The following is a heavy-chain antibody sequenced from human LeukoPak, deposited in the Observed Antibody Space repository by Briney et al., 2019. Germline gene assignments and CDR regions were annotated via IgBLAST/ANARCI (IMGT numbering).Heavy chain of an antibody. V-gene: IGHV2-5*02. CDR3: ARRRVITGTTPLYVWFDP. J-gene: IGHJ5*02. CDR1: GFSLSTSGVG. D-gene: IGHD1-7*01. CDR2: IYWDDDK. Sequence: SGPTLVNPTQTLTLTCTFSGFSLSTSGVGVGWIRQPPGKALEWLALIYWDDDKRYSPSLKSRLTITKDTSKNQVVLTMTNMDPVDTATYYCARRRVITGTTPLYVWFDPWGQGTLVTVSS.